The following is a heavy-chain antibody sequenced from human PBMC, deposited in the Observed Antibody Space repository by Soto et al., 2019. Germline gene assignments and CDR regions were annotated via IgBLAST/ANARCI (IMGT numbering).Heavy chain of an antibody. CDR2: IYYSGST. J-gene: IGHJ4*02. CDR1: GGSISSGDYY. V-gene: IGHV4-30-4*01. D-gene: IGHD5-18*01. CDR3: ARHVDTAMVFFDY. Sequence: SETLSLTCTVSGGSISSGDYYWSWIRQPPGKGLEWIGYIYYSGSTYYNPSLKSRVTISVDTSKNQFSLKLSSVTAADTAVYYCARHVDTAMVFFDYWGQGTLVTVS.